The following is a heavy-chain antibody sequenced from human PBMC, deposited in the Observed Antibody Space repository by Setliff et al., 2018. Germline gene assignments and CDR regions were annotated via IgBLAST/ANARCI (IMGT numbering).Heavy chain of an antibody. J-gene: IGHJ5*02. CDR2: IIPIFGTA. CDR3: ARGSSGYSYGYYWFDP. V-gene: IGHV1-69*13. CDR1: GYTFTSYA. Sequence: SVKVSCKASGYTFTSYAMNWVRQAPGQGLEWMGRIIPIFGTAKYAQKFQGRVTITADQSTRTAYMERSSLRSEDTAVYYCARGSSGYSYGYYWFDPWGQGTLVTVSS. D-gene: IGHD5-18*01.